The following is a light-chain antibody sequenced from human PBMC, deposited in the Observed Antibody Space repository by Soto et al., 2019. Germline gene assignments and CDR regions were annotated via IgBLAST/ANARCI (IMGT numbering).Light chain of an antibody. Sequence: QSVLTQPASVSGSPGQSITISCTGTRSDVGGYNYVSWYQQHPGKAPKLMIYDVSNRPSGVSNRFSGSKSGNTASLTISGLQAEDEADYYCSSYTSSSPYVVFGGGPKVTVL. CDR1: RSDVGGYNY. CDR2: DVS. V-gene: IGLV2-14*01. J-gene: IGLJ2*01. CDR3: SSYTSSSPYVV.